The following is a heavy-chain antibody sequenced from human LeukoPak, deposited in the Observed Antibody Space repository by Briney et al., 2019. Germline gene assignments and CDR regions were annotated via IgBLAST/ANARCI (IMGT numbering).Heavy chain of an antibody. J-gene: IGHJ4*02. D-gene: IGHD3-3*01. V-gene: IGHV3-53*04. Sequence: GGSLRLSCAASGFTVSSNYMSWVRQAPGKGLDWVSVIYSGGSTYYADSVKGRFTISRHNSKNTLYLQMNSLRAEDTAVYYCARWAFYYFDYWGQGTLVTVSS. CDR1: GFTVSSNY. CDR3: ARWAFYYFDY. CDR2: IYSGGST.